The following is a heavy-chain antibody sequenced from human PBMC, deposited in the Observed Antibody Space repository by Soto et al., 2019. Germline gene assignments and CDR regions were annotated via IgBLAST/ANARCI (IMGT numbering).Heavy chain of an antibody. D-gene: IGHD2-21*01. CDR3: ATSLVFVDHAYMDV. Sequence: QVQLVQSGAEVRKPGSSVKVSCEASGGSFISYIFTWVRQAPGQGLEWMGRSIPIQGRADYALKFQDRVTITADRSTQTVYMELRSLRPEDTALYYCATSLVFVDHAYMDVWGKGPTVTVSS. J-gene: IGHJ6*03. CDR2: SIPIQGRA. CDR1: GGSFISYI. V-gene: IGHV1-69*02.